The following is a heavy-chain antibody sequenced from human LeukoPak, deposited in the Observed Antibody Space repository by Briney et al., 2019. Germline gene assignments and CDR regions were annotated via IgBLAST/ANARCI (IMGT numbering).Heavy chain of an antibody. J-gene: IGHJ4*02. CDR3: AKVGGTDYGDPFDY. D-gene: IGHD4-17*01. CDR1: GFTFSSYG. CDR2: ISYDGSNK. V-gene: IGHV3-30*18. Sequence: GGSLRLSCAASGFTFSSYGMHWVRQAPGKGLEWVAVISYDGSNKYYADSVKGRFTISRDNSKNTLYLQMNSLRAEDTAVYYCAKVGGTDYGDPFDYWGQGTLVIVSS.